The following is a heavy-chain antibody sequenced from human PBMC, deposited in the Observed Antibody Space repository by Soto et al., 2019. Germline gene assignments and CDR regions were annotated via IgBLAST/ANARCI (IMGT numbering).Heavy chain of an antibody. CDR1: GYSISSSNW. J-gene: IGHJ4*02. CDR3: ARREIQVPIDY. D-gene: IGHD1-26*01. Sequence: QVQLQESGPGLVKPSDTLSLTCAVSGYSISSSNWWGWIRQPPGKGLEWIGYIYYSGTTYYNPSLKRRVTMSVDVSNNQFSLKLTSVTAVDTAVYYCARREIQVPIDYWGQGTLVSVSS. V-gene: IGHV4-28*01. CDR2: IYYSGTT.